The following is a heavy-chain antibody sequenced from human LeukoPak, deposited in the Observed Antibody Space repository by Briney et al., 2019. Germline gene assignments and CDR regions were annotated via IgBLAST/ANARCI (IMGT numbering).Heavy chain of an antibody. CDR2: IYYSGST. D-gene: IGHD5-18*01. CDR3: AREEDTAMVGYYYYMDV. J-gene: IGHJ6*03. Sequence: SETLSLTCTVSGGSISSYYWSWIRQPPGKGLEWIGYIYYSGSTNYNPSLKSRVTISVDTSKNQFSLKLSSVTAADTAVYYCAREEDTAMVGYYYYMDVWGKGTTVTVSS. V-gene: IGHV4-59*01. CDR1: GGSISSYY.